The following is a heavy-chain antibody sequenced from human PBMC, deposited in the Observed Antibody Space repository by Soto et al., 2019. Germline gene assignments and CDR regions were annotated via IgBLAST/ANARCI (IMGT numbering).Heavy chain of an antibody. CDR3: ARGASYYYDSSGYYVGHYYYYGMDV. D-gene: IGHD3-22*01. CDR1: GYTFTSYA. Sequence: ASVKVSCKASGYTFTSYAMHWVRQAPGQRLEWMGWINAGNGNTKYSQKFQGRVTITRDTSASTAYMELSSLRSEDTAVYHCARGASYYYDSSGYYVGHYYYYGMDVWGQGTTVTVSS. V-gene: IGHV1-3*01. CDR2: INAGNGNT. J-gene: IGHJ6*02.